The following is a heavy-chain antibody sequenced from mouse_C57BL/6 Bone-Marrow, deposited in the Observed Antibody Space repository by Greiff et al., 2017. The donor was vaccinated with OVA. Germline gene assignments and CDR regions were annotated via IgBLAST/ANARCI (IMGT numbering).Heavy chain of an antibody. CDR1: GFTFSSYG. Sequence: EVKVVESGGDLVKPGGSLKLSCAASGFTFSSYGMSWVRQTPDKRLEWVATISSGGSYTYYPDSVKGRFTISRDNAKNTLYLQMSSLKSEDTAMYYCARHLLLRFYFDYWGQGTTLTVSS. CDR3: ARHLLLRFYFDY. J-gene: IGHJ2*01. CDR2: ISSGGSYT. D-gene: IGHD1-1*01. V-gene: IGHV5-6*01.